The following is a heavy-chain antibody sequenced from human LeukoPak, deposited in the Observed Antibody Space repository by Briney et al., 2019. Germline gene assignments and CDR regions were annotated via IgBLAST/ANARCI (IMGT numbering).Heavy chain of an antibody. D-gene: IGHD6-13*01. CDR1: GFTFNIYW. CDR2: IKEDGSEK. CDR3: LAAGPRLGY. J-gene: IGHJ4*02. V-gene: IGHV3-7*01. Sequence: GGSLRLSCAASGFTFNIYWMSWIRQAPGKGPEWVASIKEDGSEKYYVDSVKGRFTISRDTAKNSLYLQMNSLRAEDTAVYYCLAAGPRLGYWGQGTLVTVSS.